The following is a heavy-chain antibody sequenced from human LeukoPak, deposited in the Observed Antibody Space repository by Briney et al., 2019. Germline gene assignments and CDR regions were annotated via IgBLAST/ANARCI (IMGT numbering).Heavy chain of an antibody. V-gene: IGHV3-11*04. CDR3: TREDFNYASGR. Sequence: GGSLRLSCAASGFTFTDYYMSWVRQAPGKGLEWVSYISNGGDIIHYADSVKGRFTVSRDNTRNSLFLQMNSLRAEDTAIYYCTREDFNYASGRWAQGSLVTVSS. J-gene: IGHJ4*02. CDR1: GFTFTDYY. CDR2: ISNGGDII. D-gene: IGHD3-10*01.